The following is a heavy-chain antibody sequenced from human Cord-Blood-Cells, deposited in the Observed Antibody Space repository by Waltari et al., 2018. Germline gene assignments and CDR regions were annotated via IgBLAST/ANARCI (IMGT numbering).Heavy chain of an antibody. J-gene: IGHJ4*02. Sequence: QVQLQESGPGLVKPSETLSLTCAVSGYSISSGYYWGWIRQPPGTGLVWIGSISHSGSTYYNPSLKSRVTISVDTSKNQFSLKLSSVTAADTAVYYCARGALEWELLPFDYWGQGTLVTVSS. D-gene: IGHD1-26*01. V-gene: IGHV4-38-2*01. CDR1: GYSISSGYY. CDR2: ISHSGST. CDR3: ARGALEWELLPFDY.